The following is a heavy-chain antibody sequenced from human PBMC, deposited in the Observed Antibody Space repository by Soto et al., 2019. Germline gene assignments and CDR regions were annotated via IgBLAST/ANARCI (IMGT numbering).Heavy chain of an antibody. V-gene: IGHV3-30*18. CDR1: GFTFSDYA. Sequence: VPLVESGGGVVQPGRSLRLSCAASGFTFSDYAMHWVRQAPGKGLEWVAVVSHDGRNTHYADSVKGRFTISRDSSKNTVSLEMTSVRAEATAVYYCAKGGRQWLVTSDFNYWGQGALVTVSS. J-gene: IGHJ4*02. CDR2: VSHDGRNT. D-gene: IGHD6-19*01. CDR3: AKGGRQWLVTSDFNY.